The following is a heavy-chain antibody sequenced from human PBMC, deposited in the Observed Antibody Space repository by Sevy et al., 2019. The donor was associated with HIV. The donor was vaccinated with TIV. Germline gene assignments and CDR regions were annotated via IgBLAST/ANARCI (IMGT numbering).Heavy chain of an antibody. J-gene: IGHJ4*02. CDR1: GGSITSLY. V-gene: IGHV4-59*08. CDR3: AGENAWGRGYS. D-gene: IGHD1-26*01. Sequence: SETLSLTCTVSGGSITSLYWNWIRQPPGKGLEWIANIYYNGHINYNPSLKSRVTLSLDTSKDQFSLRLGSVTAADTAMYYCAGENAWGRGYSWGQGTLVTVSS. CDR2: IYYNGHI.